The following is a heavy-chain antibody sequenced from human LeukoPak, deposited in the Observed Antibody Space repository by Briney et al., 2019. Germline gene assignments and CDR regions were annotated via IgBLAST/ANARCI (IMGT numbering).Heavy chain of an antibody. D-gene: IGHD2-2*01. CDR3: ARGQLGYCSSTSCYGAKNWLDP. Sequence: PSETLSLTCAVYGGSFSGYYWSWIRQPPGKGLEWIGEINHSGSTNYNPSLKSRVTISVDTSKNQFSLKLSSVTAADTAVYYCARGQLGYCSSTSCYGAKNWLDPWGQGTLVTVSS. CDR1: GGSFSGYY. CDR2: INHSGST. J-gene: IGHJ5*02. V-gene: IGHV4-34*01.